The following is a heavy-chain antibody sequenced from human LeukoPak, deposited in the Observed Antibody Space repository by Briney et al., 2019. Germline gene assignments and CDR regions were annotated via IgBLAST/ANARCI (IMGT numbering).Heavy chain of an antibody. V-gene: IGHV3-23*01. Sequence: GGTLRLSCAASGFTFSSYGMNWVRQAPGKGLEWVSGISGSGVYTYYADSVKGRFTISRDNSKNTLYLVMNSLRVDDTAVYYCAKAVDLATISVDIWGQGTMVTVSS. CDR1: GFTFSSYG. CDR3: AKAVDLATISVDI. CDR2: ISGSGVYT. J-gene: IGHJ3*02. D-gene: IGHD5-24*01.